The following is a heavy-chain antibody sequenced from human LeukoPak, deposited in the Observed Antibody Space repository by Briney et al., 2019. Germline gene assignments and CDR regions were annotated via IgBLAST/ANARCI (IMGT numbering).Heavy chain of an antibody. CDR3: ARDRSCGSSTSCRTLNWFDP. Sequence: SETLSLTCAVSGGSFSDYYWGWIRQPPGKGLEWIGDIHHSGITNYNPSLKSRVTMSVDTSKNQFSLKLSSVTAADTAVYYCARDRSCGSSTSCRTLNWFDPWGQGTLVTVSS. D-gene: IGHD2-2*01. V-gene: IGHV4-34*01. CDR2: IHHSGIT. J-gene: IGHJ5*02. CDR1: GGSFSDYY.